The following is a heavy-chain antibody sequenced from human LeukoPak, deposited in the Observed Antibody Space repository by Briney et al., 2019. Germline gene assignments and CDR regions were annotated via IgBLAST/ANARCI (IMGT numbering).Heavy chain of an antibody. J-gene: IGHJ3*02. CDR3: ARGGTIIGTTPDAFDI. CDR2: IYHSGTT. V-gene: IGHV4-30-2*01. CDR1: GGSISSGGYS. Sequence: PSQTLSLTSVVSGGSISSGGYSWSWIRQPPGKGLEWIGYIYHSGTTYYNPSLKSRVTISVDRSKNQFSLKLSSVTAADTAVYYCARGGTIIGTTPDAFDIWGQGTMVTVSS. D-gene: IGHD1-20*01.